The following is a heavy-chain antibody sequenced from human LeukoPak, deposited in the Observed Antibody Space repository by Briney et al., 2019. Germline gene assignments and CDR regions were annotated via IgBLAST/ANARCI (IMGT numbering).Heavy chain of an antibody. CDR2: ISGNSGRT. Sequence: GGSLRLSCAASGFTFGSYAMSWVRQAPGKGLEWVSSISGNSGRTYYADSVKSRFSISRDNSNNTLYLQMNSLRAEDAAVYYCAKSTSSWERVDYWGQGTLVTVSS. D-gene: IGHD6-13*01. CDR3: AKSTSSWERVDY. V-gene: IGHV3-23*01. CDR1: GFTFGSYA. J-gene: IGHJ4*02.